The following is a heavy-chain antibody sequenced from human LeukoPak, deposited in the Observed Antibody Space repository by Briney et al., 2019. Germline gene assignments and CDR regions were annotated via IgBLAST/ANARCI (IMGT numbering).Heavy chain of an antibody. V-gene: IGHV1-2*02. CDR1: GYTFTGYY. CDR3: AREARFLVRSHRTRHQGSWVFGNWFDP. CDR2: INPNSGGT. J-gene: IGHJ5*02. D-gene: IGHD3-3*01. Sequence: ASVRVSCKASGYTFTGYYMHWVRQAPGQGLEWMGWINPNSGGTNYAQKFQGRVTMTRDTSISTAYMELSRLRSDDTAVYYCAREARFLVRSHRTRHQGSWVFGNWFDPWGQGTLVTVSS.